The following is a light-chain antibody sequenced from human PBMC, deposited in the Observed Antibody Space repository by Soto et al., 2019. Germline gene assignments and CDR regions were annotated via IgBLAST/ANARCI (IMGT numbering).Light chain of an antibody. CDR3: NSYTSANTYV. Sequence: QSVLTQPASVSGAPGQSITISCTGTGRDIGAYEHVSWYQHLPGKAPKLMIYGVTNPPSGVSNRFAGSKSGNTASLTISGLQAGDKADYYCNSYTSANTYVFGTGTKVTVL. J-gene: IGLJ1*01. V-gene: IGLV2-14*01. CDR2: GVT. CDR1: GRDIGAYEH.